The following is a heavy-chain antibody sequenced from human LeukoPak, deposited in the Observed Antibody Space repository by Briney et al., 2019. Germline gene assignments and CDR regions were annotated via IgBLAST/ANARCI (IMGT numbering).Heavy chain of an antibody. V-gene: IGHV1-18*01. D-gene: IGHD3-10*01. Sequence: ASVKVSCKASGYTFTSYGISWVRQAPGQGLEWMGWISAYNGNTNYAQKLQGRVTMTTDTSTSTAYVELRSLRSDDTAVYYCATVLLWFGELNAEYFQHWGQGTLVTVSS. J-gene: IGHJ1*01. CDR1: GYTFTSYG. CDR2: ISAYNGNT. CDR3: ATVLLWFGELNAEYFQH.